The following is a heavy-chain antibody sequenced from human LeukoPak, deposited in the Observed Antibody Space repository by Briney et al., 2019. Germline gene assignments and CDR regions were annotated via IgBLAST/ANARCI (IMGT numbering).Heavy chain of an antibody. J-gene: IGHJ4*02. Sequence: PSETLSLTCSVSGDSISNNYWSWIRQPPGKGLEWIGCFSHSGDFNYNPSLKSRVTISADTSKNHFSLKLSSVTAADTAVYYCARQVHYDGGTLSSFGHWGQGTLVTVSS. CDR2: FSHSGDF. CDR1: GDSISNNY. CDR3: ARQVHYDGGTLSSFGH. V-gene: IGHV4-59*08. D-gene: IGHD3-22*01.